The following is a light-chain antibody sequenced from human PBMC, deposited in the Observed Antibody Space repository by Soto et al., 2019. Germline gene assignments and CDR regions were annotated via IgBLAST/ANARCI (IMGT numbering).Light chain of an antibody. J-gene: IGKJ4*01. V-gene: IGKV3-11*01. CDR3: QQRSNWPPV. Sequence: EILMTQSPATLSVSPGDRATLSCRASQSVSNNLAWYQQRPGQAPRLPIYGASTRATGIPARFSGSGSGTDFTLTISSLEPEDFAVYYCQQRSNWPPVFGGGTKVDIK. CDR2: GAS. CDR1: QSVSNN.